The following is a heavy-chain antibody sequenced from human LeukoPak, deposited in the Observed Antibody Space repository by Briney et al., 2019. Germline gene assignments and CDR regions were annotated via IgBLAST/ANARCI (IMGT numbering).Heavy chain of an antibody. D-gene: IGHD6-19*01. CDR2: INPNSGGS. CDR1: GYTFTGYY. Sequence: ASVKASCKASGYTFTGYYIHWVRQAPGQGLEWMGWINPNSGGSNYAQKFQGRVTMTRDTSISTAYIELSRLRSDDTAVYYCARADSVAGTSYYFHGMDVWGQGTTVTVSS. J-gene: IGHJ6*02. CDR3: ARADSVAGTSYYFHGMDV. V-gene: IGHV1-2*02.